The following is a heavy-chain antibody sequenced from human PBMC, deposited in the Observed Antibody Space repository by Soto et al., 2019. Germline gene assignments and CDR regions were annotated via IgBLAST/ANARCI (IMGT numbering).Heavy chain of an antibody. J-gene: IGHJ4*02. D-gene: IGHD6-13*01. CDR1: GGSISSYY. Sequence: SETLSLTCTVSGGSISSYYWTWIRQPPGKGLEWIGYIYYSGTTNYNPSLKSRVTISVDTSKNQFSLKLSSVTAADTAVYYCAKDSSRAAAGPGNFDYWGQGTLVSVSS. CDR2: IYYSGTT. CDR3: AKDSSRAAAGPGNFDY. V-gene: IGHV4-59*01.